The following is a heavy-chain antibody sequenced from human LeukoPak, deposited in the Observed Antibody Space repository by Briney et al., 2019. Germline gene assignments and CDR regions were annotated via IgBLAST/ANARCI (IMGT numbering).Heavy chain of an antibody. Sequence: GGSLRLSCAASGFTFNNYGMHWVRQAPGKGLEWVSGISGGGGSTYYADSVKGRFTISRDNSKNTLYLQMNSLRAEDTAVYYCAKVPRGSQYYFDYWGQGTLVTVSS. V-gene: IGHV3-23*01. CDR3: AKVPRGSQYYFDY. CDR2: ISGGGGST. CDR1: GFTFNNYG. D-gene: IGHD1-26*01. J-gene: IGHJ4*02.